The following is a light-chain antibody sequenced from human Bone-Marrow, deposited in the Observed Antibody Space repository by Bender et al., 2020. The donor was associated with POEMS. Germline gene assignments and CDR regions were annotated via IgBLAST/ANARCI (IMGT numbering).Light chain of an antibody. CDR1: ILAKRY. Sequence: SYELTQPPSVSVSPGQTARITCSGDILAKRYVHWYQQKPGQAPFLVMYKDTERPSVIPERFSGSSSGTTVTLIISGVRAEDEADYYCQSSGDTVRVFGGRTKLTVL. V-gene: IGLV3-25*03. J-gene: IGLJ3*02. CDR3: QSSGDTVRV. CDR2: KDT.